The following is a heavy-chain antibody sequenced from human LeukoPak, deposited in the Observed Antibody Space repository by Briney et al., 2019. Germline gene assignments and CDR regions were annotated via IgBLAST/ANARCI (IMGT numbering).Heavy chain of an antibody. Sequence: SETLSLTCTVSGGSVSNTNYYWAWIRQPPGKGLEWIGSVSHSGSTYYNPSLKSRVSTSVDTSKNQFSLNLTSVTAADTAVYYCASQLAVVGLNNCFDSWGRGTLVTVSS. V-gene: IGHV4-39*01. CDR2: VSHSGST. CDR3: ASQLAVVGLNNCFDS. D-gene: IGHD6-13*01. CDR1: GGSVSNTNYY. J-gene: IGHJ5*01.